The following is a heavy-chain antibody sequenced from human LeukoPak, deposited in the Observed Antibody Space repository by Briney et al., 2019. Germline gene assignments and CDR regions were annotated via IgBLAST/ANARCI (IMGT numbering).Heavy chain of an antibody. J-gene: IGHJ4*02. V-gene: IGHV5-51*01. CDR3: ARVYASGSYSVDY. Sequence: GESLQISCKGSGYSFTSYWIAWVRQMPGKGLEWMGIIYPGDSDTRYSPSFQGQVTISADKSISTAYLQWSSLKASDTAMYYCARVYASGSYSVDYWGQGTLVTVSS. CDR1: GYSFTSYW. CDR2: IYPGDSDT. D-gene: IGHD3-10*01.